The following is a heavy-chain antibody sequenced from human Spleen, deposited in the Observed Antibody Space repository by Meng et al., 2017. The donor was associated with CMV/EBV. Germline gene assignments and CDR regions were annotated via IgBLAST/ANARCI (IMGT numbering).Heavy chain of an antibody. V-gene: IGHV3-43*01. Sequence: GESLKISCAASGFTFDDYTMHWVRQAPGKGLEWVSLISWDGGSTYYADSVKGRFTISRDNSKNSLFLQMNSLRVEDTAVYYCARDSSAVHNWLDSWGQGTLVTVSS. J-gene: IGHJ5*01. CDR1: GFTFDDYT. CDR2: ISWDGGST. CDR3: ARDSSAVHNWLDS. D-gene: IGHD1-26*01.